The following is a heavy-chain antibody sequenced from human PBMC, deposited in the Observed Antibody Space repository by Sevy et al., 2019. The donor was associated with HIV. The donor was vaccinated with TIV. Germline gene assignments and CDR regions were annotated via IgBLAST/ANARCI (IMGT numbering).Heavy chain of an antibody. CDR2: IYYSGST. CDR1: GGSISSSSYY. V-gene: IGHV4-39*01. D-gene: IGHD3-10*01. J-gene: IGHJ4*02. CDR3: ARQGGPYITW. Sequence: SETLSLTCTVSGGSISSSSYYWGWIPQPPGKGLEWIGSIYYSGSTYYNPSLKSRVTISVDTSKNQFSLKLSSVTAADTAVYYCARQGGPYITWWGQGTLVTVSS.